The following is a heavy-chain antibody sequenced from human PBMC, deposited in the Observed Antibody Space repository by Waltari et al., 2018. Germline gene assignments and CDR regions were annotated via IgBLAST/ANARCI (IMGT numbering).Heavy chain of an antibody. Sequence: EVQLVESGGGLVQPGGSLRLSCAAYGFTLSSSWMNWVRQAPGKGLVWVSAINSDASSTTYADSVKGRFTISRDNAKNTLYLQMNSLRAEDTAVYYCASPPSITVADPFDSWGQGTLVTVSS. CDR3: ASPPSITVADPFDS. CDR1: GFTLSSSW. CDR2: INSDASST. J-gene: IGHJ4*02. V-gene: IGHV3-74*01. D-gene: IGHD6-19*01.